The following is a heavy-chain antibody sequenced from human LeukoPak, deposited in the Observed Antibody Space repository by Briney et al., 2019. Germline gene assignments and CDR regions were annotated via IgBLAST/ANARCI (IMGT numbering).Heavy chain of an antibody. Sequence: PGGSLRLAISTSGFTFINAWISSGRQAPGKGLGWVGPIKSKTDGGTTDYAAPLKGRFTIARDHSKYTLYLQMNSLKTEDPAVYYCSKLCGRRPSFFYWGQGTLVTVSS. CDR1: GFTFINAW. CDR2: IKSKTDGGTT. V-gene: IGHV3-15*01. D-gene: IGHD2-2*01. J-gene: IGHJ4*02. CDR3: SKLCGRRPSFFY.